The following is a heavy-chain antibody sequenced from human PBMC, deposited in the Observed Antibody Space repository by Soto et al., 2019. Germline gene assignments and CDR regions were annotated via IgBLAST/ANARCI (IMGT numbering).Heavy chain of an antibody. CDR1: GGTFSTYA. J-gene: IGHJ2*01. D-gene: IGHD6-19*01. Sequence: QVQLVQSGAAVKKPGSSVKVSCKASGGTFSTYAISWVRQAPGQGLEWMGGIIPIFGTANYAQKFQGRVTLTADESTRTADMELRSLRSEDTAVYYCAQTLGLAVAGPGRFDLWGRGTLVTVSS. V-gene: IGHV1-69*12. CDR3: AQTLGLAVAGPGRFDL. CDR2: IIPIFGTA.